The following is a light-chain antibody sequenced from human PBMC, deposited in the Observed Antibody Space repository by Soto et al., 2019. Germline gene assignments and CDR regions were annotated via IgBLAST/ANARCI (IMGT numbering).Light chain of an antibody. J-gene: IGLJ1*01. CDR1: NSDVGSFNF. V-gene: IGLV2-23*02. Sequence: QCVLTQPASVSGSPGRSITISCPRTNSDVGSFNFVSWYQQHPGKAPKVMIYEVTKRPSGVSDRFSGSKSGDTASLTISGLQAEDEADYYCCSDAGRSTYVFGPGTKVTVL. CDR2: EVT. CDR3: CSDAGRSTYV.